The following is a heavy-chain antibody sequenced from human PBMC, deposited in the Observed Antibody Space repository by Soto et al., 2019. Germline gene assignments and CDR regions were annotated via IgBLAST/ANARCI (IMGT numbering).Heavy chain of an antibody. Sequence: QVQLVQSGAEVKKPGASVKVSCKASGYIFTRYYMHWVRQAPGQGLEWMGIINPSGGSTSYTQKVQGRVTMTRDTSTSTVYMDLSRLRSEDTAVYYCARGLLGFGSPYYFDYWGQGTLVTVSS. CDR2: INPSGGST. J-gene: IGHJ4*02. D-gene: IGHD2-15*01. V-gene: IGHV1-46*01. CDR1: GYIFTRYY. CDR3: ARGLLGFGSPYYFDY.